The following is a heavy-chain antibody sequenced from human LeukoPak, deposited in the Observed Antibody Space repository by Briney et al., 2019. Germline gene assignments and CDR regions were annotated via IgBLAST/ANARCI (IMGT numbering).Heavy chain of an antibody. V-gene: IGHV4-39*01. CDR3: ILDSSRYYYVDAFDI. CDR1: GASISSSSYY. CDR2: LYYGGGT. Sequence: SETLSLTCTVAGASISSSSYYWGWIRQPPGKGLEWIGSLYYGGGTNYNPSLKSRVTISVDTSKNQFSLKLSSVTAADTAVCYCILDSSRYYYVDAFDIWGQGTMVTVSS. J-gene: IGHJ3*02. D-gene: IGHD3-22*01.